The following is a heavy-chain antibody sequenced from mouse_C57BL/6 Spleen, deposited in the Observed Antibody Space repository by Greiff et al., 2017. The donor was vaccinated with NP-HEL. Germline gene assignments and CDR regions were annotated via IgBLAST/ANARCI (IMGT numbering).Heavy chain of an antibody. J-gene: IGHJ2*01. CDR2: INPNYGTT. V-gene: IGHV1-39*01. Sequence: EVQLQQSGPELVKPGASVKISCKASGYSFTDYNMNWVNQSNGKSLEWIGVINPNYGTTSYTQKFKGKATLTVDQSSSTAYMQLNRLTSEDSAVYYCEREGDYYGSSYGFDDWGQGTTLTVSS. CDR3: EREGDYYGSSYGFDD. D-gene: IGHD1-1*01. CDR1: GYSFTDYN.